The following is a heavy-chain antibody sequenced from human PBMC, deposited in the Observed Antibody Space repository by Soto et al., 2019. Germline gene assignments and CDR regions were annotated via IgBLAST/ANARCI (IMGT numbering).Heavy chain of an antibody. CDR3: ARGIQYRYGMDV. CDR2: INGDGSNA. D-gene: IGHD4-4*01. CDR1: GFTFTNYW. Sequence: EVQVVESGGTLVQPEGSLRLSCAAAGFTFTNYWMHWVRRAPGKGLVWVSRINGDGSNAFYADSVKGRFTISRDNAKNTVYLQMNSLRAEDTAIYYCARGIQYRYGMDVWCQGTTVTVSS. J-gene: IGHJ6*02. V-gene: IGHV3-74*01.